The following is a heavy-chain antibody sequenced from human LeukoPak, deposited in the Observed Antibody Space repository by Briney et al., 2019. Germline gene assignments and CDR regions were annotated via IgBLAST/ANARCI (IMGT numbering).Heavy chain of an antibody. Sequence: GESLRLSCAASGFTFSSYDMHWVRQATGKGLEWVSAIDTAGDTYYPGSVKGRFTISRENARNSLYLQMSSLRAGDTAVYYCARVTSDSSGFAYYFDFWGQGTLVTVSS. CDR2: IDTAGDT. V-gene: IGHV3-13*01. CDR3: ARVTSDSSGFAYYFDF. J-gene: IGHJ4*02. CDR1: GFTFSSYD. D-gene: IGHD3-22*01.